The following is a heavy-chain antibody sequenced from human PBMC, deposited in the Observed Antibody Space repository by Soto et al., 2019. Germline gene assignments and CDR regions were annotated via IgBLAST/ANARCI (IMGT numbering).Heavy chain of an antibody. CDR2: MSYDGLNK. V-gene: IGHV3-30*18. J-gene: IGHJ4*02. Sequence: PGGCLRLSCAASGFSFSNFGMHWVRQTPGKGLEWVAIMSYDGLNKVYADSAKGRFTISRDNSKNTLYLQMDSLRAEDTAVYYCANDVHCSNPACLRNDSHYWGQGTLVTVSS. CDR3: ANDVHCSNPACLRNDSHY. D-gene: IGHD2-2*01. CDR1: GFSFSNFG.